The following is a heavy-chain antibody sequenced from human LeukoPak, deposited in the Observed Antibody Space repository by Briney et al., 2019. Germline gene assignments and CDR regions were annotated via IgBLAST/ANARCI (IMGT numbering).Heavy chain of an antibody. J-gene: IGHJ4*02. CDR3: AREGAVAGFDY. Sequence: PSETLSLTCTVSGGSISSYYWNWIRQPPGKGLEWIGYIHYSGSSNNNPSLKSRVTISVDTSKNQFSLRLSSVTAADTAVYYCAREGAVAGFDYWGQGILVTVSS. CDR2: IHYSGSS. V-gene: IGHV4-59*01. CDR1: GGSISSYY. D-gene: IGHD6-19*01.